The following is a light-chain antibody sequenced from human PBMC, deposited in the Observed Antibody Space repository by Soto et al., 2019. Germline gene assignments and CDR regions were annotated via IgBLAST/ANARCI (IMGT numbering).Light chain of an antibody. J-gene: IGLJ1*01. CDR1: SSNIGAGYD. CDR3: QSYDTPVYV. Sequence: QSVLTQPPSVSGAPGQRVTISCTGSSSNIGAGYDVHWYQQLPGAAPKLLIYGNSNRPSGVPDRFSGSRSGTSASLAITGLQPEDEAEYYCQSYDTPVYVFGGGTKVTVL. V-gene: IGLV1-40*01. CDR2: GNS.